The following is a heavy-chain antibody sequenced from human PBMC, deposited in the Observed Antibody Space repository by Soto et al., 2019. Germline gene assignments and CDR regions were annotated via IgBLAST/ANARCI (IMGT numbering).Heavy chain of an antibody. D-gene: IGHD2-21*01. CDR1: GYTFTGYY. V-gene: IGHV1-2*02. CDR3: ARGKSILLYYFDY. CDR2: INPNSGGT. J-gene: IGHJ4*02. Sequence: QVQLVHSGAEVKKPGASVKVSCNASGYTFTGYYMHWVRQAPGQGLEWMGWINPNSGGTNYSQKFQSRVTMTRDTSISTASMELSRLRSDDTAVYYCARGKSILLYYFDYWGQGTMVTVSS.